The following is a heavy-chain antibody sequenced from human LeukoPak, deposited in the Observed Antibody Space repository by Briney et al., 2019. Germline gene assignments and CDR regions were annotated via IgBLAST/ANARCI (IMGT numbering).Heavy chain of an antibody. CDR1: GFTFSSYA. D-gene: IGHD3-22*01. CDR2: ISGSGGRT. CDR3: AKGYDSSGPLDYFDY. Sequence: GGSLRLSCAASGFTFSSYAMSWVRQAPGKGLEWVSAISGSGGRTYYADSVKGRFTISRDNSKNTLYLQMNSLRAEDTAVYYCAKGYDSSGPLDYFDYWGQGPWSPSPQ. V-gene: IGHV3-23*01. J-gene: IGHJ4*02.